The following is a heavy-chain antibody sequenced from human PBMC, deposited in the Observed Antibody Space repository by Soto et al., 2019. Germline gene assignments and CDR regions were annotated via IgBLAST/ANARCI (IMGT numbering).Heavy chain of an antibody. D-gene: IGHD4-17*01. Sequence: SVKVSCKASGYSFSTFAIHWVRQAPGQGLEWMGWINPNSGGTNYAQKFQGWVTMTRDTSISTAYMELSRLRSDDTAVYYCARGRPTVTDFDYWGQGTLVTVSS. CDR2: INPNSGGT. CDR3: ARGRPTVTDFDY. V-gene: IGHV1-2*04. J-gene: IGHJ4*02. CDR1: GYSFSTFA.